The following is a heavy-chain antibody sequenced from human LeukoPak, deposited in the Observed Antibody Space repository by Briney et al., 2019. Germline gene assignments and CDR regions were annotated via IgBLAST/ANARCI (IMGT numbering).Heavy chain of an antibody. Sequence: GGSLRLSCAASGFTFGSYSMNWVRQAPGKGLEWVSSISSSSSYIYYADSVKGRFTISRDNAKNSLYLQMNSLRAEDTAVYYCAREGIAAAGTDYWGQGTMVTVSS. V-gene: IGHV3-21*01. D-gene: IGHD6-13*01. CDR2: ISSSSSYI. J-gene: IGHJ4*02. CDR1: GFTFGSYS. CDR3: AREGIAAAGTDY.